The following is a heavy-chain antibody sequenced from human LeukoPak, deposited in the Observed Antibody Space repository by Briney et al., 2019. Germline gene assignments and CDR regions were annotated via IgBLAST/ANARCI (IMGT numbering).Heavy chain of an antibody. CDR2: INPSGGST. V-gene: IGHV1-46*01. D-gene: IGHD2-21*02. J-gene: IGHJ5*02. Sequence: GASVKVSCKASGYTFTSYYMHWVRQAPGQGLEWMGIINPSGGSTSYAQKFQGRVTMTTDTSTSTVYMELRSLRSDDTAVYYCARGRLREFDPWGQGTLVTVSS. CDR1: GYTFTSYY. CDR3: ARGRLREFDP.